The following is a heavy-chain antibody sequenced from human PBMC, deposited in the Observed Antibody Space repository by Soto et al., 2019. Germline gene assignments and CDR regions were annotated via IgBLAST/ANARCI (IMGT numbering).Heavy chain of an antibody. V-gene: IGHV4-34*01. CDR1: GGSFSGYY. CDR2: INHSGST. CDR3: AGGPHCSSTSCYRKYFQH. Sequence: SETLSLTCAVYGGSFSGYYWSWIRQPPGKGLEWIGEINHSGSTNYNPSLKSRVTISVDTSKNQFSLKLSSVTAADTAVYYCAGGPHCSSTSCYRKYFQHWGQGTLVTVSS. J-gene: IGHJ1*01. D-gene: IGHD2-2*01.